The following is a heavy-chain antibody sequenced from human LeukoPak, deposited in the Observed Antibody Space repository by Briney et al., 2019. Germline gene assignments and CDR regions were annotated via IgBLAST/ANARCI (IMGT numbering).Heavy chain of an antibody. CDR1: GGTLRGYY. CDR2: INDSGST. CDR3: ARRVDVEGPTAVWFHTLHV. D-gene: IGHD2-2*01. J-gene: IGHJ6*04. V-gene: IGHV4-34*01. Sequence: SETLSLTCAVYGGTLRGYYYNWIRQPPGKGLEWIGEINDSGSTNYNPSLKSRLAMSVDMSNNQFSLKLSSVTAADTAMYSCARRVDVEGPTAVWFHTLHVWGKGTTVIVSS.